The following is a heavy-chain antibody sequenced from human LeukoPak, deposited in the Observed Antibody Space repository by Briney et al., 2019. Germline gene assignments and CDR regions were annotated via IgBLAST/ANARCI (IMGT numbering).Heavy chain of an antibody. J-gene: IGHJ4*02. CDR2: INPNNGGT. Sequence: ASVKVSCKASGYTFTGYYIHWVRQAPGQGLEWMGWINPNNGGTNFAQKFQGRVTMTRDTSISTAYMELNRLRSDDTAVYFCARDSRSMTSCPFFGYWGQGTLVTVSS. D-gene: IGHD2-2*01. CDR3: ARDSRSMTSCPFFGY. V-gene: IGHV1-2*02. CDR1: GYTFTGYY.